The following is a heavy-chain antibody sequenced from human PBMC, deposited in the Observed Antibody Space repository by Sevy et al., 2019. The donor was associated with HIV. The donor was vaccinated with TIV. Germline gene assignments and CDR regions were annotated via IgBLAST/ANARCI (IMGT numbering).Heavy chain of an antibody. D-gene: IGHD4-17*01. CDR1: GFTFSDYY. V-gene: IGHV3-11*01. CDR3: AGAPTVISFHY. J-gene: IGHJ4*02. Sequence: GGSLRLSCAGSGFTFSDYYMSWIRQAPGKGLEWISYMSSTGTTTYYAHSVKGRFTVSRDNAKNSFYLQMNSLRGDDTAVYYCAGAPTVISFHYWGQGSLVTVSS. CDR2: MSSTGTTT.